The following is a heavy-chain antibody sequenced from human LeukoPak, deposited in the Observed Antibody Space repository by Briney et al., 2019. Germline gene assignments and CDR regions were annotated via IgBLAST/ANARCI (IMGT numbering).Heavy chain of an antibody. CDR2: INPSGGST. CDR3: ASVVSRVN. V-gene: IGHV1-46*01. D-gene: IGHD2-15*01. J-gene: IGHJ4*02. Sequence: ASVKVSCKASGYTFTGYYMHWVRQASGRGLEWMGIINPSGGSTSYAQKFQGRVTMTRDTSTSTVYMELSSLRSEGTAVYYCASVVSRVNWGQGTLVTVSS. CDR1: GYTFTGYY.